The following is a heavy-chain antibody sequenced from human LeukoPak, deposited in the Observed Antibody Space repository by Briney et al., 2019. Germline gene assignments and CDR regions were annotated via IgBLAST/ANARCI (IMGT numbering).Heavy chain of an antibody. CDR2: IKTKTDGGTT. V-gene: IGHV3-15*01. D-gene: IGHD2-15*01. J-gene: IGHJ4*02. Sequence: GGSLRLSCEASGITFTNAWMNWVRQAPGRGLQWVGRIKTKTDGGTTDYAAPVKGRFTISREDSKNTLYLQMNGLKTEDTAVYYCTTGDCSGDSCYSEYFDYWGQGTLVTVSS. CDR3: TTGDCSGDSCYSEYFDY. CDR1: GITFTNAW.